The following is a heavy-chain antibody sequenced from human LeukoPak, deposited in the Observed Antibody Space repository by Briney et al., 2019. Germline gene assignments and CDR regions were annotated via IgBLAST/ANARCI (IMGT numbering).Heavy chain of an antibody. CDR3: ARGVVVPAAIIAVGYFQH. Sequence: ASQTLSLTCAVSGGPISSGGYSWSWIRQPPGKGLEWIGYIYHSGSTYYNPSLKSRVTISVDRSKNQFSLKLRSVTAADTAVYYCARGVVVPAAIIAVGYFQHWGQGTLVTVSS. CDR1: GGPISSGGYS. CDR2: IYHSGST. J-gene: IGHJ1*01. D-gene: IGHD2-2*02. V-gene: IGHV4-30-2*01.